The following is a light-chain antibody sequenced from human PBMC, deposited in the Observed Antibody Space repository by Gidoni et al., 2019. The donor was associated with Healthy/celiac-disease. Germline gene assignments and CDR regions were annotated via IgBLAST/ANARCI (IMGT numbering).Light chain of an antibody. CDR2: AAS. V-gene: IGKV1-39*01. J-gene: IGKJ3*01. CDR1: QSIISY. Sequence: DIQMTQSPSSLSAAVGDRVTITCRASQSIISYLNWYQQKAGKAPKLLIYAASSLQSGVPSRFSGSGSGTDFTLAICRLQPEDFATYYCQQSYSTPFTFGPGTKVDIK. CDR3: QQSYSTPFT.